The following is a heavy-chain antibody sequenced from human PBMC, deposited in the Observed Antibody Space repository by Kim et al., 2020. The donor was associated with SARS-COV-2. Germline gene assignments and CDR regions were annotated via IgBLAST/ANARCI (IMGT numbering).Heavy chain of an antibody. J-gene: IGHJ4*02. Sequence: TIFYADSVRGSFTISTDNAKNSLYLQMNSLRAEDTAVYYCARDLGYSLDYWGKGSLVTVSS. D-gene: IGHD2-21*01. CDR2: TI. CDR3: ARDLGYSLDY. V-gene: IGHV3-48*04.